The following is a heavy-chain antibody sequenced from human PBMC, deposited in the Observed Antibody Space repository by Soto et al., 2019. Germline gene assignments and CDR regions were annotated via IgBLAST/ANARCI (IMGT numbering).Heavy chain of an antibody. D-gene: IGHD3-10*01. CDR2: IHGSGAIT. J-gene: IGHJ2*01. CDR3: AKDKGPGSYTNWCFDV. Sequence: PGGSLRLPCAASGLTFSRFAMSWVRQAPGKGLEWVATIHGSGAITNYADSVRGRFTISRDNSKDTMYLQLNTLRVEDTAVYYCAKDKGPGSYTNWCFDVWGRGTLVTVSS. CDR1: GLTFSRFA. V-gene: IGHV3-23*01.